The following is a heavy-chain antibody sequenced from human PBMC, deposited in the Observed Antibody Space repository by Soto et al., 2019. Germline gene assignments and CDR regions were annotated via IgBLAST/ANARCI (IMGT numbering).Heavy chain of an antibody. Sequence: AASGMLSCKASGYTFTSYAMHWVRQAPGQRLEWMGWINAGSGNTKYSQKFQGRVTITRDTSISTAYMELSRLRSDDTAVYYCARESMTTETAGVYYYGMDVWGQGTTVTVSS. CDR3: ARESMTTETAGVYYYGMDV. CDR2: INAGSGNT. CDR1: GYTFTSYA. D-gene: IGHD4-4*01. V-gene: IGHV1-3*01. J-gene: IGHJ6*02.